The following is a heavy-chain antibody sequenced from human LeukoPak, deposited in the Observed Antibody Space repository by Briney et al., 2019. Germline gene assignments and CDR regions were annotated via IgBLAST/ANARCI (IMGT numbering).Heavy chain of an antibody. CDR1: GYTFTSYG. V-gene: IGHV1-18*01. D-gene: IGHD6-19*01. CDR2: ISAYNGNT. Sequence: ASVRVSCKASGYTFTSYGISWVRQAPGQGLEWMGWISAYNGNTNYAQKLQGRVTMTTDTSTSTAYMELRSLRSDDTAVYYCARDSERASSGWYMAWIQEDWGQGTLVTVSS. J-gene: IGHJ4*02. CDR3: ARDSERASSGWYMAWIQED.